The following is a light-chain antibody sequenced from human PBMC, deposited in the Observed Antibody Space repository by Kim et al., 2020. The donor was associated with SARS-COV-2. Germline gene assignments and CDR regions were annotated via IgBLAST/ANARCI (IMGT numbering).Light chain of an antibody. J-gene: IGLJ3*02. CDR3: CSYAGSSTLV. V-gene: IGLV2-23*02. CDR2: EVS. CDR1: RSDVGNNKL. Sequence: GLSITVSSTGTRSDVGNNKLVSWYRQHPGKAPKLMISEVSKRPSGVSNRFSGSKSGNTASLISAGLQAEDEADYYCCSYAGSSTLVFGGGTQLTVL.